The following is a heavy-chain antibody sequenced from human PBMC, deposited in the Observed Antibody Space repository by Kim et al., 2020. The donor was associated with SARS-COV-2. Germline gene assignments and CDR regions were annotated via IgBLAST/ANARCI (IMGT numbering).Heavy chain of an antibody. Sequence: AQKFQGRVTITADESTSTAYMELSSLRSEDTAVYYCARVHRWRHYYGMDVWGQGTTVTVSS. J-gene: IGHJ6*02. V-gene: IGHV1-69*01. CDR3: ARVHRWRHYYGMDV. D-gene: IGHD2-15*01.